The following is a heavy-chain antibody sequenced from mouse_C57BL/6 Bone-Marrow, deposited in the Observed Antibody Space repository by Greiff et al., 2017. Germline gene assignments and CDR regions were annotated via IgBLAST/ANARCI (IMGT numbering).Heavy chain of an antibody. V-gene: IGHV5-6*02. Sequence: DVMLVESGGDLVKPGGSLKLSCAASGFTFSSYGMSWVRQTPDQRLEWVATISSGGSYTYYPDSVKGRFTISRDNAKNTLYLQMSSLKSEDTAMYYCARRGMVKGYFDYWGQGTTLTVSS. J-gene: IGHJ2*01. D-gene: IGHD2-2*01. CDR3: ARRGMVKGYFDY. CDR1: GFTFSSYG. CDR2: ISSGGSYT.